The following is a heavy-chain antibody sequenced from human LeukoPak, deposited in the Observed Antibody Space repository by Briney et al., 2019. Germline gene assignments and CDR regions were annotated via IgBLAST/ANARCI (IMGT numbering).Heavy chain of an antibody. J-gene: IGHJ5*02. V-gene: IGHV4-59*12. D-gene: IGHD6-13*01. CDR1: GGSISSYY. Sequence: KPSETLSLTCTVSGGSISSYYWSWIRQPPGKGLEWIGYIYYSGSTNYNPSLKSRVTISVDTSKNQFSLKLSSVTAADPAVYYCARGGDKLTPPIAARNWFDPWGQGTLVTVSS. CDR3: ARGGDKLTPPIAARNWFDP. CDR2: IYYSGST.